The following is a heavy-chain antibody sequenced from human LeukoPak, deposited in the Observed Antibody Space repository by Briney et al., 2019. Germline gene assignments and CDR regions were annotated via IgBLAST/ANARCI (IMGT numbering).Heavy chain of an antibody. Sequence: GGSLRLSCAASGFTFSSYGMHWVRQAPGKGLEWVAFIRYDGSNKYYADSVKGRFTISRDNSKNTLYLQMNSLRAEDTAVYYCAKDGDYGGSLYYYYYMDVWGKGTTVTVSS. CDR2: IRYDGSNK. D-gene: IGHD2-15*01. J-gene: IGHJ6*03. V-gene: IGHV3-30*02. CDR1: GFTFSSYG. CDR3: AKDGDYGGSLYYYYYMDV.